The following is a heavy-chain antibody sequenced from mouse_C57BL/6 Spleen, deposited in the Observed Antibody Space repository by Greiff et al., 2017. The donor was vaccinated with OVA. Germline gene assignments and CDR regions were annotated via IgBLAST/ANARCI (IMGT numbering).Heavy chain of an antibody. J-gene: IGHJ4*01. CDR3: ANYDGYYVYAMDD. CDR1: GYTFTDYN. V-gene: IGHV1-22*01. D-gene: IGHD2-3*01. CDR2: INPNNGGT. Sequence: EVQLQQSGPELVKPGASVKMSCKASGYTFTDYNMHWVKQSHGKSLEWIGYINPNNGGTSYNQKFKGKATLTVNKSSSTAYMELRSLTSEDSAVYYCANYDGYYVYAMDDWGQGTSVTVSS.